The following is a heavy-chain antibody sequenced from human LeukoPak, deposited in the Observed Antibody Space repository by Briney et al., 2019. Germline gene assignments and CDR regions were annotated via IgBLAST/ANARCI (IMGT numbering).Heavy chain of an antibody. CDR3: ARGKWLPSSKYYFDY. V-gene: IGHV4-4*07. J-gene: IGHJ4*02. Sequence: PSETLSLTCTVSGGSISSYYWSWIRQPAGKGLEWIGRIYTSGSTNYNPSLKSRVTMSVDTSKNQFSLKLSSVTAADTAVYYCARGKWLPSSKYYFDYWGQGTLVTVSS. D-gene: IGHD6-19*01. CDR1: GGSISSYY. CDR2: IYTSGST.